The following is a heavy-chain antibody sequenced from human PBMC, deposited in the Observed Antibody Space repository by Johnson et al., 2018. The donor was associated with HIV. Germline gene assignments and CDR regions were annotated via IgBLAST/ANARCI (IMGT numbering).Heavy chain of an antibody. V-gene: IGHV3-9*01. CDR3: AKEGQLAKVGAFDI. Sequence: VQLVESGGGLVQPGRSLRLSCAASGFTFDDYAMHWVRQAPGKGLEWVSGISWNSGSIGYADFVKGRFTISRDNAKNSLYLQMKSLGAEDTALYYCAKEGQLAKVGAFDIWGQGTIVTVSS. CDR1: GFTFDDYA. D-gene: IGHD6-6*01. CDR2: ISWNSGSI. J-gene: IGHJ3*02.